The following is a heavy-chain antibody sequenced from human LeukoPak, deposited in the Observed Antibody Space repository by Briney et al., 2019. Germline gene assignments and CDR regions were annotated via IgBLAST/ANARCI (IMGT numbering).Heavy chain of an antibody. CDR3: ARLQYTGSYYPDY. J-gene: IGHJ4*02. Sequence: SETLSLTCTVSGGSISSSYWSWIRQPPGKGLEWIGYIYGSGSTNHNPSLKSRVTISVDTSKNLFSLKLSSVTAADTVVYYCARLQYTGSYYPDYWGQGILVTVSS. V-gene: IGHV4-59*08. CDR2: IYGSGST. CDR1: GGSISSSY. D-gene: IGHD1-26*01.